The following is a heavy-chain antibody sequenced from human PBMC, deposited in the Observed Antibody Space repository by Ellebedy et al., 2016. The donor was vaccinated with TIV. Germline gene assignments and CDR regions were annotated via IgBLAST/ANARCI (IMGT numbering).Heavy chain of an antibody. CDR1: GFTFGFSFSRYA. CDR2: ISGSGGST. Sequence: GESLKISCAASGFTFGFSFSRYALSWVRQAPGKGLEWVSAISGSGGSTSYADSVKGRFTIARDNSKNTLYLQLNSLRDEDAALYYCARTSTMTTFGASDFWGQGTMVTVSS. D-gene: IGHD3-16*01. V-gene: IGHV3-23*01. J-gene: IGHJ3*01. CDR3: ARTSTMTTFGASDF.